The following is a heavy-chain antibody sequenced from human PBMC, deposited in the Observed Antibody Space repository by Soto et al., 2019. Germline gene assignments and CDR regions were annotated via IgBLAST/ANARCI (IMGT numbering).Heavy chain of an antibody. V-gene: IGHV3-7*03. CDR3: ASSPHKDSRPDY. Sequence: GGSLRLSCAASGFTFSSYGMHWVRQAPGRGLEWMANIKYDGSEKYYVDSVKGRLTITRDNAKNSLYLQMNSLRAEDTAVYYCASSPHKDSRPDYWGQGTLVTVSS. D-gene: IGHD3-22*01. J-gene: IGHJ4*02. CDR2: IKYDGSEK. CDR1: GFTFSSYG.